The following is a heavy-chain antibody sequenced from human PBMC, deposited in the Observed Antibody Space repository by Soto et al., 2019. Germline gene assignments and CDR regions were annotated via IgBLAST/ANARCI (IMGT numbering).Heavy chain of an antibody. V-gene: IGHV4-59*01. D-gene: IGHD3-10*01. CDR1: GGSISSYY. Sequence: PSETLSLTCTVSGGSISSYYWSWIRQPPGKGLEWIGYIYYSGSTNYNPSLKSRVTISVDTSKNQFSLKLSSVTAADTALYYCARYYYGSGSYYKDWFDPWGQGTLVTVSS. J-gene: IGHJ5*02. CDR2: IYYSGST. CDR3: ARYYYGSGSYYKDWFDP.